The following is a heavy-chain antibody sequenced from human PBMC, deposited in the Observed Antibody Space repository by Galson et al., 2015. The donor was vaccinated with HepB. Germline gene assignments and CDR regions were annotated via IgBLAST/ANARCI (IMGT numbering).Heavy chain of an antibody. D-gene: IGHD3-22*01. CDR3: SHHYDTSGYYSEAFDL. CDR1: GFTFSNAW. V-gene: IGHV3-15*01. CDR2: IKRKTDGGTT. J-gene: IGHJ3*01. Sequence: SLRLSCAVSGFTFSNAWMSWVRQAPGKGLEWVGRIKRKTDGGTTDYAAPVKGRFTISRDDSKNTLYLQMNSLKTEDTAVYYCSHHYDTSGYYSEAFDLWGQGTMVTVSS.